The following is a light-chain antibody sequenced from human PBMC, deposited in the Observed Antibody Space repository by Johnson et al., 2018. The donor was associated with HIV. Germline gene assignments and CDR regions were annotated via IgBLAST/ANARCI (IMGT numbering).Light chain of an antibody. V-gene: IGLV1-51*01. J-gene: IGLJ1*01. CDR1: SSNIGNNF. CDR3: GTWDNSLSAGV. CDR2: DTD. Sequence: QSVLTQPPSVSAAPGQKDTVSCSGSSSNIGNNFVSWYQQVPGTAPKLLIYDTDKRPSGIPDRFSGSKSGTSATLGISGLQTGDEADYYCGTWDNSLSAGVFGSGTKVTVL.